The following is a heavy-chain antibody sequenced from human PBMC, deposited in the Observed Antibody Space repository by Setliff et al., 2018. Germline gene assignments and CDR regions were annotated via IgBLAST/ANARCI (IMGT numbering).Heavy chain of an antibody. D-gene: IGHD3-3*01. CDR1: GFTFTNDW. CDR2: IKSKNDGGTK. CDR3: TTDGSNRITIFGVVIRESWAYYYYMDV. V-gene: IGHV3-15*01. Sequence: GSLRLSCAASGFTFTNDWINWVRQAPGKGLEWVGRIKSKNDGGTKDYAAPVKGRFTISRDDSKNTLYLQMKSLKTEDTAVYYCTTDGSNRITIFGVVIRESWAYYYYMDVWGKGTTVTVSS. J-gene: IGHJ6*03.